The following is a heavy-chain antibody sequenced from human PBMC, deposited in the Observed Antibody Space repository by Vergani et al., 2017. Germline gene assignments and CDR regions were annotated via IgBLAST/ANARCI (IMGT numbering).Heavy chain of an antibody. CDR1: GFTFSSYA. Sequence: VQLVESGGGVVQPGRSLRLSCAASGFTFSSYAMHWVRQAPGKGLEWVSGISWNSGSIGYADSVKGRFTISRDNAKNSLYLQMNSLRAEDTALYYCAKAPELWFGDHFWYFDLWGRGTLVTVSS. CDR2: ISWNSGSI. D-gene: IGHD3-10*01. CDR3: AKAPELWFGDHFWYFDL. J-gene: IGHJ2*01. V-gene: IGHV3-9*01.